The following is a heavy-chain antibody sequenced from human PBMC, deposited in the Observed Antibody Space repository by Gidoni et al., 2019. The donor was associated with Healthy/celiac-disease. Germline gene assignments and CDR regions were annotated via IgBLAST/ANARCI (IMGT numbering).Heavy chain of an antibody. CDR1: GFTFDDYA. Sequence: EVQLVESGGGVVQPGGSLRLSCAASGFTFDDYAMHWVRQAPGKGLEWVSLISGDGGSTYYADSVKGRFTISRDNSKNSLYLQMNSLRTEDTALYYCAKDTSLRQQLAPHDYYYGMDVWGQGTTVTVSS. CDR3: AKDTSLRQQLAPHDYYYGMDV. CDR2: ISGDGGST. D-gene: IGHD6-13*01. J-gene: IGHJ6*02. V-gene: IGHV3-43*02.